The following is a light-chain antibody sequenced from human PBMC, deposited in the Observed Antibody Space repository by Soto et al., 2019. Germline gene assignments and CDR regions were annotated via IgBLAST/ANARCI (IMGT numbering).Light chain of an antibody. Sequence: EIVLTQSPGPLSLSPGEGATLSCRASQSVSTSYLAWYQQRPGQAPRLLIYGASSRATGIPDRFSGSGSGTDFTLTISRLEPEDFAVYYCQQYGSSPPLTFGGGTKVEIK. CDR1: QSVSTSY. J-gene: IGKJ4*01. V-gene: IGKV3-20*01. CDR3: QQYGSSPPLT. CDR2: GAS.